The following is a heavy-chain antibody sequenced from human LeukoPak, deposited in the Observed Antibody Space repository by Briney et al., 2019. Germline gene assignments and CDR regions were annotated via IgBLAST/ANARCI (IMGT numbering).Heavy chain of an antibody. CDR3: ARGGKTVTTDY. D-gene: IGHD4-17*01. Sequence: EASVKVSCKASGYTFTSYAMNWVRQATGQGLEWMGWMNPNSGNTGYAQKFQGRVTITRNTSISTAYMELSSLRSEDTAVYYCARGGKTVTTDYWGQGTLVTVSS. J-gene: IGHJ4*02. V-gene: IGHV1-8*03. CDR1: GYTFTSYA. CDR2: MNPNSGNT.